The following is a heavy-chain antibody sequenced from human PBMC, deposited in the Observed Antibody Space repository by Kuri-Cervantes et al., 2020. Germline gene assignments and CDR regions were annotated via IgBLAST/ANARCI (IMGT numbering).Heavy chain of an antibody. Sequence: ASVKVSCKASGYTFTSYGISWVRQAPGQGLEWMGWISAYNGNTNYAQKLQGRVTMNTDTSTSTAYMELSNLRSEDTDVYYCARALRAIRWNYSWEYYYYMDVWGKGTTVTVSS. CDR3: ARALRAIRWNYSWEYYYYMDV. J-gene: IGHJ6*03. CDR1: GYTFTSYG. CDR2: ISAYNGNT. D-gene: IGHD1-7*01. V-gene: IGHV1-18*01.